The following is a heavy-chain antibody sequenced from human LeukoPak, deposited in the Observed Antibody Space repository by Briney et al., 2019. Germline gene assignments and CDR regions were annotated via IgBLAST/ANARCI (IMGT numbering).Heavy chain of an antibody. CDR3: AKSVDTAIDYYFDH. CDR1: GFTFDDYA. D-gene: IGHD5-18*01. J-gene: IGHJ4*02. Sequence: GGSLRLSCAASGFTFDDYAMHWVRQAPGKGLEWVSGISWNSGSIGYADSVKGRFTISRDNAKNSLYLQMNSLRAEDMALYYCAKSVDTAIDYYFDHWGQGTLVTVSS. V-gene: IGHV3-9*03. CDR2: ISWNSGSI.